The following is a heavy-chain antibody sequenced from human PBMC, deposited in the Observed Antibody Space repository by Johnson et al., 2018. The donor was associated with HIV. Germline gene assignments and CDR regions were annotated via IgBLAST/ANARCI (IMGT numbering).Heavy chain of an antibody. Sequence: QAQLVESGGGLVQPGGSLRLSCAASGFTFSDYYMSWIRQAPGKGLEWVSYISSSGSTIYYADSVKGRFTISRDNAKNSLYLQMNSLRAEDTAVYYCSRHSQRGYSGYDAFDIWGQGTMVTVSS. CDR1: GFTFSDYY. D-gene: IGHD5-12*01. CDR3: SRHSQRGYSGYDAFDI. CDR2: ISSSGSTI. J-gene: IGHJ3*02. V-gene: IGHV3-11*01.